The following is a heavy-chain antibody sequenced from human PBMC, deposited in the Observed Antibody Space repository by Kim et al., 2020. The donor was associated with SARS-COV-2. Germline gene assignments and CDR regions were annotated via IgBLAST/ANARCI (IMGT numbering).Heavy chain of an antibody. D-gene: IGHD3-16*01. CDR2: IDRNSGTT. CDR1: GFTFNDHA. V-gene: IGHV3-23*05. CDR3: VRGGGGGPFDH. J-gene: IGHJ4*02. Sequence: GGSLRLSCTASGFTFNDHAMSWVRQAPGKGLEWVSGIDRNSGTTDYADSVRGRFTISRDNSKNTLFLQMNGSRAEDTAVYYCVRGGGGGPFDHWGQGTLVTVSS.